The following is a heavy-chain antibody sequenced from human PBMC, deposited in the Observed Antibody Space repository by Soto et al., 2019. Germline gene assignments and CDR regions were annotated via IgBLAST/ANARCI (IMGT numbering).Heavy chain of an antibody. V-gene: IGHV3-23*01. D-gene: IGHD3-9*01. CDR3: GKDIYNFDWLLFDY. CDR1: RFTFRNFV. CDR2: ISRSGDDT. Sequence: EVQLLESGGGLVQPGGSLRLFCAASRFTFRNFVMSWVRQAPGKGLEWVSGISRSGDDTFYADSEKGRFTIFRDNSKNTLYLQMNSLRAEDTAIYYCGKDIYNFDWLLFDYWGQGTLVTVSS. J-gene: IGHJ4*02.